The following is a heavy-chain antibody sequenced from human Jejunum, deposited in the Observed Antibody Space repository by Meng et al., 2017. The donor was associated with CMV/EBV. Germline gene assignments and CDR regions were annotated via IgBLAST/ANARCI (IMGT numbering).Heavy chain of an antibody. CDR2: ITSSSGTI. J-gene: IGHJ4*02. Sequence: LRLSCAASGFTFSSYSMNWVRQAPGKGLEWVSSITSSSGTIYYADSVKGRFTIFRDNAKNSLHLQMNSLRADDTAVYYCANSGLRAWGQGTLVTVSS. CDR1: GFTFSSYS. V-gene: IGHV3-48*04. CDR3: ANSGLRA. D-gene: IGHD4-17*01.